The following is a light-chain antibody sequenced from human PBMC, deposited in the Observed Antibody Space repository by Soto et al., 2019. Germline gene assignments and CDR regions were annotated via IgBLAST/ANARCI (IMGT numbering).Light chain of an antibody. J-gene: IGKJ1*01. CDR1: QSISSW. Sequence: TLSASVGDRVTITCRASQSISSWLAWYQQKPGKAPKLLIYAASSLQSGVPSRFSGSGSGTEFTLTISSLQPEDFATYYCQQYNSYWTFGQGTKVAIK. CDR2: AAS. CDR3: QQYNSYWT. V-gene: IGKV1-5*01.